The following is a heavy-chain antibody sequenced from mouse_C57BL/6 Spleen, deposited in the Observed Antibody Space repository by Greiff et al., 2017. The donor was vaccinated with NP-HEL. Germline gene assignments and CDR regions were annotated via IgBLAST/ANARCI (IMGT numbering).Heavy chain of an antibody. CDR3: ASDYYGSSYDAMDY. J-gene: IGHJ4*01. CDR2: IDPNSGGT. V-gene: IGHV1-72*01. D-gene: IGHD1-1*01. CDR1: GYTFTSYW. Sequence: QVQLQQPGAELVKPGASVKLSCKASGYTFTSYWMHWVKQRPGRGLEWIGRIDPNSGGTKYNEKFKSKATLTVDKPSSTAYMQLSSLTSEDSAVYYCASDYYGSSYDAMDYWGQGTSVTASS.